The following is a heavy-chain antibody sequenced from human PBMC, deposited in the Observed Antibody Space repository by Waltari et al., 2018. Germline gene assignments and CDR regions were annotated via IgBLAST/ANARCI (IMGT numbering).Heavy chain of an antibody. J-gene: IGHJ4*02. CDR1: GGTFSSYA. CDR2: IIPIFGTA. Sequence: QVQLVQSGAEVKKPGSSVKVSCKASGGTFSSYAISWVRQAPGKGLEWMGGIIPIFGTANYAQKFQGRVTITADESTSTAYMELSSLRSEDTAVYYCAREFIVVVPAAISSGWYFDYWGQGTLVTVSS. D-gene: IGHD2-2*02. V-gene: IGHV1-69*01. CDR3: AREFIVVVPAAISSGWYFDY.